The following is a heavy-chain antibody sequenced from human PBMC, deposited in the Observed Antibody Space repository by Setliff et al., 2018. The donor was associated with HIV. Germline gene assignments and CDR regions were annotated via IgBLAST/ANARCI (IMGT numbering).Heavy chain of an antibody. CDR2: SSTSGCT. V-gene: IGHV4-4*08. CDR3: ARGGSYRFWSGYRYYYYYMDL. D-gene: IGHD3-3*01. J-gene: IGHJ6*03. CDR1: GGSISGNA. Sequence: SETLSLTCSVSGGSISGNAWSWIRQPPGKGLEWIGYSSTSGCTNCNPSLESRVTISVDTSKSQVYLSLTSVTAADTAVYYCARGGSYRFWSGYRYYYYYMDLWGKGTTVTVS.